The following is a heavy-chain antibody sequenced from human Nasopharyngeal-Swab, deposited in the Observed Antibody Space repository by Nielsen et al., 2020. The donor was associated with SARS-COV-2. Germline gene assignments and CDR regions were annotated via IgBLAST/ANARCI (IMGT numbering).Heavy chain of an antibody. CDR1: GFTFRNYG. J-gene: IGHJ4*02. V-gene: IGHV3-33*01. D-gene: IGHD5-24*01. CDR3: VRDNGYNTLDF. Sequence: AGSLTLSCAASGFTFRNYGMHWVRQAPGKGLEWVTFICYDGTNSFYADSVKGRFTTSRDNSKNTMYLQMNSLRAEDTAVYYCVRDNGYNTLDFWGQGTLVTVSS. CDR2: ICYDGTNS.